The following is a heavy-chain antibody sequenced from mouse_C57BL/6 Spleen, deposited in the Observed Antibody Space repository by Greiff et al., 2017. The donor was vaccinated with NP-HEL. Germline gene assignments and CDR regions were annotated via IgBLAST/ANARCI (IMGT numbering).Heavy chain of an antibody. D-gene: IGHD1-1*01. CDR3: ARNVGTTVVAPYALDY. Sequence: QVQLQQSGAELARPGASVKLSCKASGYTFTSYGISWVKQRTGQGLEWIGEIYPRSGNTYYNEQFKGKATLTADKSSSPAYMELRSMTSEESAVYVCARNVGTTVVAPYALDYWGQGTSVTVSS. CDR1: GYTFTSYG. J-gene: IGHJ4*01. CDR2: IYPRSGNT. V-gene: IGHV1-81*01.